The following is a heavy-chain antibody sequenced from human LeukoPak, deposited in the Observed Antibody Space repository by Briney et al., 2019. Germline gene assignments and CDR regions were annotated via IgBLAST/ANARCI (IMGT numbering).Heavy chain of an antibody. J-gene: IGHJ6*02. CDR1: GYTFTSYA. V-gene: IGHV1-3*01. Sequence: ASVKVSCKASGYTFTSYAMHWVRQAPGQRLEWMGWINAGNGNTKYSQKFQGRVTITRDTSASTAYMELCSLRSEDTAVYYCAATLTVTTGSTYYGMDVWGPGTTVTVSS. CDR2: INAGNGNT. CDR3: AATLTVTTGSTYYGMDV. D-gene: IGHD4-17*01.